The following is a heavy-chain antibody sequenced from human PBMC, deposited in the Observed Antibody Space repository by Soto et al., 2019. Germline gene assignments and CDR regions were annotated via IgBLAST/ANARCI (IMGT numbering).Heavy chain of an antibody. V-gene: IGHV4-59*01. CDR2: IYYSGST. CDR3: ARGRILWFGELSEGNWFDP. D-gene: IGHD3-10*01. CDR1: GGSISSYY. J-gene: IGHJ5*02. Sequence: SETLSLTCTVSGGSISSYYWSWIRQPPGKGLEWIGYIYYSGSTNYNPSLKSRATISVDTSKNQFSLKLSSVTAADTAVYYCARGRILWFGELSEGNWFDPWGQGTLVTVSS.